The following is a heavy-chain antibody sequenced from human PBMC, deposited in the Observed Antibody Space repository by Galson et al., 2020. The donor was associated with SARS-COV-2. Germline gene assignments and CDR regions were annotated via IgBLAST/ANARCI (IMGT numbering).Heavy chain of an antibody. Sequence: GGSLRLSCAASGFTFSSYAMHWVRQAPGKGLEWVAVISYDGSNKYYADSVKGRFTISRDNSKNTLYLQMNSLRAEDTAVYFCARESLLSDAFDIWGQGTMVTVSS. D-gene: IGHD1-26*01. J-gene: IGHJ3*02. CDR1: GFTFSSYA. CDR3: ARESLLSDAFDI. V-gene: IGHV3-30*04. CDR2: ISYDGSNK.